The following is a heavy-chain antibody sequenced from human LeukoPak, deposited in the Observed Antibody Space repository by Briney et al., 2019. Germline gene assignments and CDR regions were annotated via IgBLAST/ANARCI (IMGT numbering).Heavy chain of an antibody. CDR1: GYTFTSYS. Sequence: SVKVSCKASGYTFTSYSMNWVRQAPGQGLEWMGGIIPIFGTANYAQKFQGRVTITADKSTSTAYMELSSLRSEDTAVYYCAREDYYDSGSSDYWGQGTLVTVSS. J-gene: IGHJ4*02. V-gene: IGHV1-69*06. D-gene: IGHD3-22*01. CDR3: AREDYYDSGSSDY. CDR2: IIPIFGTA.